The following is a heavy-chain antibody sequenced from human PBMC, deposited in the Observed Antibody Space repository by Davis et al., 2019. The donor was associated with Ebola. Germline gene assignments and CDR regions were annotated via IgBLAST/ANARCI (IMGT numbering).Heavy chain of an antibody. Sequence: GESLKISCAASGFTFSSYAMHWVRQAPGKGLEWVAVISYDGSNKYYADSVKGRFTISRDNSKNTLCLQMNSLRAEDTAVYYCARDVDDYTNYGLDYWGQGTLVTVSS. CDR1: GFTFSSYA. CDR2: ISYDGSNK. J-gene: IGHJ4*02. CDR3: ARDVDDYTNYGLDY. V-gene: IGHV3-30*04. D-gene: IGHD4-11*01.